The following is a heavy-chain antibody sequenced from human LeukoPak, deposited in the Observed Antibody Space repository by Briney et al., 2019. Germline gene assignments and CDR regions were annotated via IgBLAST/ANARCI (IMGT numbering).Heavy chain of an antibody. V-gene: IGHV1-69*13. D-gene: IGHD6-19*01. CDR3: ASGGIAVAKTFDY. CDR2: IIPIFGTA. Sequence: GASVKVSCKASGGTFSSYAISWVRQAPGQGLEWMGGIIPIFGTANYAQKFQGRVTITADESTSTAYMVLSSLRSEDTAVYYCASGGIAVAKTFDYWGQGTLVTVSS. J-gene: IGHJ4*02. CDR1: GGTFSSYA.